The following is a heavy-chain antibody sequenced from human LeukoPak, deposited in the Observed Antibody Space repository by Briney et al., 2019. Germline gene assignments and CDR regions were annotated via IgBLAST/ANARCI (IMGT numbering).Heavy chain of an antibody. CDR2: IYYSGST. D-gene: IGHD1-7*01. Sequence: SETLSLTCTVSGGSISSSSYYWSWIRQPPGKGLEWIGYIYYSGSTYYNPSLKSRVTISVDTSKNQFSLKLSSVTAADTAVYYCARAPLYNWNSYYYMDVWGKGTTVTVSS. CDR1: GGSISSSSYY. V-gene: IGHV4-30-4*08. J-gene: IGHJ6*03. CDR3: ARAPLYNWNSYYYMDV.